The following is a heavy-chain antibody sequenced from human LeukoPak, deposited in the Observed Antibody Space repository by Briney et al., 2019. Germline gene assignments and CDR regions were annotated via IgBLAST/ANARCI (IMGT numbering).Heavy chain of an antibody. D-gene: IGHD1-26*01. V-gene: IGHV3-23*01. J-gene: IGHJ6*03. Sequence: GGTLRLSCAASGFTFSSYGMSWVRQAPGKGLEWVSAISGSGGSTYYADSVKGRFTISRDNSKNTLYLQMNSLRAEDTAVYYCAKDSKIVGATFRSYHYMDVWGKGTAVTVSS. CDR3: AKDSKIVGATFRSYHYMDV. CDR2: ISGSGGST. CDR1: GFTFSSYG.